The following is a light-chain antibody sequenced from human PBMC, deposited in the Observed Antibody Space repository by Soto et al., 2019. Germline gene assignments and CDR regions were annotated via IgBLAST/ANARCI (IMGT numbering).Light chain of an antibody. CDR1: SSDVGRYNY. Sequence: QSALTQPRSVSGSPGQSVAISCAGTSSDVGRYNYVSWYQQYPGKAPKLIIYDVTKRPSGVPDRFSGSKSGNTASLTISGLQAEDEADYYCCSFAGPFGRGTKVTVL. CDR3: CSFAGP. J-gene: IGLJ2*01. CDR2: DVT. V-gene: IGLV2-11*01.